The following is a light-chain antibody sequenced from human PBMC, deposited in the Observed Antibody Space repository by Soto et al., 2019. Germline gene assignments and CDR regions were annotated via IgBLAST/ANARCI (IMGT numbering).Light chain of an antibody. J-gene: IGKJ4*01. CDR1: QSLLHSNGYNY. CDR2: LGS. CDR3: VQALPTPRALT. V-gene: IGKV2-28*01. Sequence: DIVMTQSPLSLPVTPGEPASISCRSSQSLLHSNGYNYLDWDLQKPGQSPQLLIYLGSNRASGVPGRFSGSGSGPEFTLTISRVEAEDVGVYYCVQALPTPRALTFGGGTKVEIK.